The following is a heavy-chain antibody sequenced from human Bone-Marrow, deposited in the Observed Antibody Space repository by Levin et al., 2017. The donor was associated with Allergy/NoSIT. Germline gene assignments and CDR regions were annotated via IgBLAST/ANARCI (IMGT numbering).Heavy chain of an antibody. V-gene: IGHV4-61*09. CDR1: GVSITSGSYY. CDR2: SYTSGNI. D-gene: IGHD2-21*01. CDR3: ARVLQYSYYYADV. Sequence: SQTLSLTCTVSGVSITSGSYYWSWIRQPAGKGLEWIGHSYTSGNITYNPSLKSRVTISLDTSKNQFSLKLRSVTAADTAVYYCARVLQYSYYYADVWGKGTMVTVSS. J-gene: IGHJ6*03.